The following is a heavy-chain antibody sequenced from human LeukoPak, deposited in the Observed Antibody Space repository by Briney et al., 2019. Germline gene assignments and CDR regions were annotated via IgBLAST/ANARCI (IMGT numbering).Heavy chain of an antibody. J-gene: IGHJ4*02. V-gene: IGHV3-48*01. CDR1: GFTFSVYG. CDR3: ARGYSSGPLGY. D-gene: IGHD6-19*01. CDR2: ISSSTGTI. Sequence: PGGSLRLSCAASGFTFSVYGISWVRQAPGKGLEWVSYISSSTGTIYYADSVKGRFTISRDNAKNSLYLQMNSLRAEDTAVYYCARGYSSGPLGYWGQGTLVTVSS.